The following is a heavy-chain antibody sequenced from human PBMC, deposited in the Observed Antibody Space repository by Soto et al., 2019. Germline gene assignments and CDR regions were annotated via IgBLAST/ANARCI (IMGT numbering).Heavy chain of an antibody. Sequence: EVQLVESGGDLVKPGGSLRLSCAASEFTFTYAWMSWVRQAPGKGLEWVGRIKSKTDGGTTDYAAPVKGRFTISRDESQNKLYLQMNSHNTRQSAVYYSTSLYFGPWGQGTLVTVSS. CDR3: TSLYFGP. D-gene: IGHD3-16*02. CDR2: IKSKTDGGTT. V-gene: IGHV3-15*01. J-gene: IGHJ5*02. CDR1: EFTFTYAW.